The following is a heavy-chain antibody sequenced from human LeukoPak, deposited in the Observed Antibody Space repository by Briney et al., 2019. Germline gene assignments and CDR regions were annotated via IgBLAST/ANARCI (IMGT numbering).Heavy chain of an antibody. CDR3: ARDKSRYCSGGSCYNYYYYGMDV. CDR2: IKQDGSEK. CDR1: GFTFNSYW. Sequence: GGSLRLSCAASGFTFNSYWMSWVRQAPGKGLEWVANIKQDGSEKYYVDSVKGRFTISRDNAKNSQYLQMNSLRAEDTAVYYCARDKSRYCSGGSCYNYYYYGMDVWGQGTTVTVSS. D-gene: IGHD2-15*01. V-gene: IGHV3-7*03. J-gene: IGHJ6*02.